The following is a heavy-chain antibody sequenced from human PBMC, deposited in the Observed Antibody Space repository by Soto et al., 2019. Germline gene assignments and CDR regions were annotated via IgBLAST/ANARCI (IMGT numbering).Heavy chain of an antibody. D-gene: IGHD3-3*01. CDR3: AGPLGIFGVVTAYYYYGMDV. CDR1: GFTFSSYA. J-gene: IGHJ6*02. Sequence: GGSLRLSCAASGFTFSSYAMSWVRQAPGKGLEWVSAISGSGGSTYYADSVKGRFTISRDNSKNTLYLQMNSLRAEDTAVYYCAGPLGIFGVVTAYYYYGMDVWGQGTTVTVSS. CDR2: ISGSGGST. V-gene: IGHV3-23*01.